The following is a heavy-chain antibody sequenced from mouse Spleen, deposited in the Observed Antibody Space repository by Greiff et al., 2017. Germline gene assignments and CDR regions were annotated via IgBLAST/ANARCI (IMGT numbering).Heavy chain of an antibody. D-gene: IGHD2-4*01. J-gene: IGHJ2*01. CDR1: GFNIKDDY. CDR2: IDPENGDT. Sequence: VQLKESGAELVRPGASVKLSCTASGFNIKDDYMHWVKQRPEQGLEWIGWIDPENGDTEYASKFQGKATITADTSSNTAYLQLSSLTSEDTAVYYCTTPIYYDYHFDYWGQGTTLTVSS. V-gene: IGHV14-4*01. CDR3: TTPIYYDYHFDY.